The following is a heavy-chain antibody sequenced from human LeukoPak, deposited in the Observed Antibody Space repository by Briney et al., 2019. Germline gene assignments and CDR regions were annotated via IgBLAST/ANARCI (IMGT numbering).Heavy chain of an antibody. J-gene: IGHJ6*03. CDR1: GFTFSSYA. CDR2: ISGSGGST. D-gene: IGHD6-6*01. V-gene: IGHV3-23*01. CDR3: AKGGGGSSSSQPAWYYYYYMDV. Sequence: PGGSLRLSCAASGFTFSSYAMSWVRQAPGTGLEWVSAISGSGGSTYYADSVKGRFTISRDNSKNTLYLQMNSLRAEDTAVYYWAKGGGGSSSSQPAWYYYYYMDVWGKGTTVTVSS.